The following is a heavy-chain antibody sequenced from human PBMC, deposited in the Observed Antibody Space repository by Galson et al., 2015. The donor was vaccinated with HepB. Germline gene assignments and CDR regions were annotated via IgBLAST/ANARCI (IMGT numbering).Heavy chain of an antibody. CDR1: GFTFSSYG. J-gene: IGHJ4*02. V-gene: IGHV3-30*18. Sequence: LRLSCAASGFTFSSYGMHWVRQAPGKGLEWVAVISYDGSNEYYVDSVKGRFTISRDNSKNTLYLQINSLRAEDTAVYYCAKEVRAAGNSLEFDYWGQGTLVTVSS. CDR2: ISYDGSNE. D-gene: IGHD6-13*01. CDR3: AKEVRAAGNSLEFDY.